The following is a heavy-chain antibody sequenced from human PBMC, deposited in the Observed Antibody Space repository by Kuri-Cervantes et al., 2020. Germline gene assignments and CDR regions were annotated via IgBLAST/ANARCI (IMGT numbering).Heavy chain of an antibody. CDR2: IKQDGSQK. Sequence: GGSLRLSCAASGFTFSSYAMHWVRQAPGKGLEWVANIKQDGSQKYYVDSLKGRFTISRDNAQNSLNLQMNSLRAEDTAVYYCARGYWNFDLWGRGTLVTVSS. CDR3: ARGYWNFDL. J-gene: IGHJ2*01. V-gene: IGHV3-7*04. CDR1: GFTFSSYA.